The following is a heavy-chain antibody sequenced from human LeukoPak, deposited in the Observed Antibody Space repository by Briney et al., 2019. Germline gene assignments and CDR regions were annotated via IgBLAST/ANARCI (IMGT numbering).Heavy chain of an antibody. V-gene: IGHV4-4*08. Sequence: SETLSLTCSVSGGHIDSVYWNWIRQPPGKGLEWIGYIDNSGSTKYNPSLQSRITMSRDTSKKQFSLKLTSVTAADTAMYYCASGAGWLIDYWGQGTLVTVSS. CDR2: IDNSGST. CDR3: ASGAGWLIDY. CDR1: GGHIDSVY. J-gene: IGHJ4*02. D-gene: IGHD6-19*01.